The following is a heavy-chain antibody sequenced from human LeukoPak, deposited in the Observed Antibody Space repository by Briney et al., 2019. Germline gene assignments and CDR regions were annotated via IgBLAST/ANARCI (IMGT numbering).Heavy chain of an antibody. D-gene: IGHD2-8*01. CDR2: IYYSGST. J-gene: IGHJ4*02. CDR3: ASPCTNGVCYTDY. CDR1: GGSISSSRYY. Sequence: SETLSLTCTVSGGSISSSRYYWGWIRQPPGKGLEWIGSIYYSGSTYYNPSLKSRVTISVDTSKNQFSLKLRSVTAADTAVYYCASPCTNGVCYTDYWGQGTLVTVSS. V-gene: IGHV4-39*01.